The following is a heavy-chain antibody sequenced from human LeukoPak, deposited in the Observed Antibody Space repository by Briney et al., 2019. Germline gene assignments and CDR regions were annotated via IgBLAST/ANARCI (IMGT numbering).Heavy chain of an antibody. CDR1: GGSISSYY. CDR2: IDYSGST. V-gene: IGHV4-59*01. CDR3: AREAATRFYMDV. D-gene: IGHD1-1*01. J-gene: IGHJ6*03. Sequence: SETLSLTCTVSGGSISSYYWSWIRQPPGKGLEWIGYIDYSGSTNYNPSLKSRVTISVDTSKNQFSLKLSSVTAADAAVYYCAREAATRFYMDVWGKGTTVTVSS.